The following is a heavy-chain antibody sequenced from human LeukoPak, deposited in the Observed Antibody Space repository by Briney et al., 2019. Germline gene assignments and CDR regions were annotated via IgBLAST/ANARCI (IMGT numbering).Heavy chain of an antibody. J-gene: IGHJ4*02. D-gene: IGHD6-13*01. CDR2: TNNDGSAK. CDR1: GFTFSSYW. Sequence: GGSLRLSCVASGFTFSSYWMSWVRQAPGKGLEWVAHTNNDGSAKFFVDSLKGRFTISRDNAKNSLYLQMNSLRAEDTAVYYCARARRHSSSWPHYFDYWGQGTLVTVSS. V-gene: IGHV3-7*03. CDR3: ARARRHSSSWPHYFDY.